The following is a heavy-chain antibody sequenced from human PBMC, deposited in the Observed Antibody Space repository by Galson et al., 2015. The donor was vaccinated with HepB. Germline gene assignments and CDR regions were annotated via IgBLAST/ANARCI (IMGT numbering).Heavy chain of an antibody. CDR2: ISGSGGST. Sequence: SLRLSCAASGFTFSRYAMSWVRQAPGKGLEWVSAISGSGGSTYYADSVKGRFTISRDNSKNTLYLQMNSLRAEDTAVYYCAKSNSATLSHFFIVVVPEVTPDNNYGMDVWGQGTTVTVSS. J-gene: IGHJ6*02. CDR1: GFTFSRYA. V-gene: IGHV3-23*01. CDR3: AKSNSATLSHFFIVVVPEVTPDNNYGMDV. D-gene: IGHD2-2*01.